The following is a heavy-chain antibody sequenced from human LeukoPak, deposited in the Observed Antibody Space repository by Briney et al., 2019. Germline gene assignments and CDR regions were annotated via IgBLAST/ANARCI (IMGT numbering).Heavy chain of an antibody. CDR2: IRYDGSNK. CDR1: GFTFSSYG. Sequence: GGSLRLSCAASGFTFSSYGMHWVRQAPGKGLEWVAFIRYDGSNKYYADSVKGRFTISRDNSKNTLYLQMNSLRAEDTAVYYCEVEAATTFDYWGQGTLVTVSS. D-gene: IGHD2-15*01. V-gene: IGHV3-30*02. J-gene: IGHJ4*02. CDR3: EVEAATTFDY.